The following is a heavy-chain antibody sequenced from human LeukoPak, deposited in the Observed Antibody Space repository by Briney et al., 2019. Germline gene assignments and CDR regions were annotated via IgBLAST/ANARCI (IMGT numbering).Heavy chain of an antibody. V-gene: IGHV4-39*01. CDR3: ARQGSGSYSRVRFDP. CDR1: GGSISSSSHY. J-gene: IGHJ5*02. D-gene: IGHD3-10*01. CDR2: IYYSGST. Sequence: SETLSLTCTVSGGSISSSSHYWGWIRQPPGKGLEWIGSIYYSGSTYYNPSLKSRVTISVDTSKNQFSLKLSSVTAADTAVYYCARQGSGSYSRVRFDPWGQGTLVTVSS.